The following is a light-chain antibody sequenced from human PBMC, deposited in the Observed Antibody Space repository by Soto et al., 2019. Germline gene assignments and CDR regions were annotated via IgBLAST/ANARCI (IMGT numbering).Light chain of an antibody. CDR2: GVS. CDR3: CSYTSLSSVV. CDR1: SSDVGGYHH. Sequence: QSVLTQPASVSGSPGQSITISCTGTSSDVGGYHHVSWYQHPPGRAPKLILFGVSDRPSGVSHRFSGSKSGNTASLTISGRQAEDEADYYCCSYTSLSSVVFGGGTKRTVL. V-gene: IGLV2-14*01. J-gene: IGLJ2*01.